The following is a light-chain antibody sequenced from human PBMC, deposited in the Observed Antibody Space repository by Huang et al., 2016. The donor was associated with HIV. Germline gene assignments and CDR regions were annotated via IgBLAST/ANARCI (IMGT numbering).Light chain of an antibody. CDR2: GA. CDR3: QQYNDWPLT. J-gene: IGKJ4*01. CDR1: QSLYTN. Sequence: EIVMTQSPVTLSVSPGDRVTLSCRASQSLYTNLAGYQQKPGQSPRVLIYGASTRFSGSGSGTEFTLTISSLESEDLAVYYCQQYNDWPLTFGGGTTVEI. V-gene: IGKV3-15*01.